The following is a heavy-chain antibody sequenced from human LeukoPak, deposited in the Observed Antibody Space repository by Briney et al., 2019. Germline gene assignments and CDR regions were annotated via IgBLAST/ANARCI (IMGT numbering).Heavy chain of an antibody. CDR2: INHSGST. J-gene: IGHJ4*02. D-gene: IGHD6-19*01. V-gene: IGHV4-34*01. CDR3: ARGSPAVAIDY. Sequence: PETLSLTCAVYGGSFSGYYWSWIRQPPGEGLEWIGEINHSGSTNYNPSLKSRVTISVDTSKNQFSLKLSSVTAADTAVYYCARGSPAVAIDYWGQGTLVTVSS. CDR1: GGSFSGYY.